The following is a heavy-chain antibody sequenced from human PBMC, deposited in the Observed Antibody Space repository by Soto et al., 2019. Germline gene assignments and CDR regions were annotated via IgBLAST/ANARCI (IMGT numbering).Heavy chain of an antibody. CDR1: GFTFSSSA. D-gene: IGHD2-8*01. CDR3: VKDYRVSY. V-gene: IGHV3-23*01. Sequence: EVLLLESGGGLVQPGGSLGLSCAASGFTFSSSAMAWVRQAPGKGLEWVSAISGSGVTTNYADSVKGRFTISRDNSKNTQFLQMNSLRVEDTAVYYCVKDYRVSYWGQGTLVTVSS. J-gene: IGHJ4*02. CDR2: ISGSGVTT.